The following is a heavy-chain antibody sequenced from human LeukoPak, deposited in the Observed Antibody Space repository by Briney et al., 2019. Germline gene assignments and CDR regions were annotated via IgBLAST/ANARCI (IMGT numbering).Heavy chain of an antibody. CDR2: INHSGST. V-gene: IGHV4-39*07. CDR1: GGSISSSIYY. Sequence: SETLSLTCIVSGGSISSSIYYWAWVRQPPGKGLEWIGEINHSGSTNYNPSLKSRVTISVDTSKNQFSLKLSSVTAADTAVYYCASRYYYGSGSYKDNWFDPWGQGTLVTVSS. D-gene: IGHD3-10*01. CDR3: ASRYYYGSGSYKDNWFDP. J-gene: IGHJ5*02.